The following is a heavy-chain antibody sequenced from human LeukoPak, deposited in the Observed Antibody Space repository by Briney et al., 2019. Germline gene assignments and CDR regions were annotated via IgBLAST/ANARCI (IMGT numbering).Heavy chain of an antibody. J-gene: IGHJ4*02. V-gene: IGHV1-46*01. D-gene: IGHD6-19*01. Sequence: GASVKVSCKASGYTFTSYYMHWVRQAPGQGLEWMGIINPSGGSTSYAQKFQGRVTMTRDMSTSTVYMELSSLRSEDTAVYYCARVIAVAGTLPRYFDYWGQGTLVTVSS. CDR2: INPSGGST. CDR3: ARVIAVAGTLPRYFDY. CDR1: GYTFTSYY.